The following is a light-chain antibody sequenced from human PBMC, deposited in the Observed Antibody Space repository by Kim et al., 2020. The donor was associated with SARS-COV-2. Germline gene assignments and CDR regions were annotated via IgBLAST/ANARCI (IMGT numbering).Light chain of an antibody. CDR2: SNN. CDR3: AAWDDSLSGRV. J-gene: IGLJ2*01. V-gene: IGLV1-47*02. CDR1: STNIGSNY. Sequence: ELTQAPSASGTPGQRVTISCSGSSTNIGSNYVYWYQQLPGTAPKLLIYSNNQRPSGVPERFSGSKSGTSASLAISGLRSEDEADYYCAAWDDSLSGRVFGGGTQLTVL.